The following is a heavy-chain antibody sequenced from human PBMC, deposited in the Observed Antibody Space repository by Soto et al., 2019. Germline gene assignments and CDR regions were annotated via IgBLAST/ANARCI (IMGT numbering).Heavy chain of an antibody. Sequence: QVQLQESGPGLVKPSETLSLTCRISGDSVSSSVYYWTWIRQRPGQRLEWIAYMSHTGDTNYNPSLKSRVTMSVDTSKNQFSLNLQSVTAADTAVYFCARDRVVDITTLTSWSSIDLGGRGTLVTVSS. CDR1: GDSVSSSVYY. CDR2: MSHTGDT. V-gene: IGHV4-61*08. CDR3: ARDRVVDITTLTSWSSIDL. D-gene: IGHD5-12*01. J-gene: IGHJ2*01.